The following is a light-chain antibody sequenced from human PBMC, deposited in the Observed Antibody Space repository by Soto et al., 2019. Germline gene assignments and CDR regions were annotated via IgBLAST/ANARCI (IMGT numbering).Light chain of an antibody. V-gene: IGLV1-44*01. CDR1: SSNIGSNT. J-gene: IGLJ3*02. CDR3: SSYAGRNTWV. CDR2: SNN. Sequence: QTVVTQPPSASGTPGQRVTISCSGSSSNIGSNTVNWYQQLPGTAPKLLIYSNNQRPSGVPDRFSGSKSGNTASLTVSGLQAEDEADYYCSSYAGRNTWVFGGGTKVTVL.